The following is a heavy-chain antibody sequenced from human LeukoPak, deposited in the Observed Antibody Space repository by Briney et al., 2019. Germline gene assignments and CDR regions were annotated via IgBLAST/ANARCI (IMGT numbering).Heavy chain of an antibody. CDR2: IYHSRST. CDR1: GGSISSGGYS. CDR3: ARAGQCGGDCYSPYYFDY. Sequence: PSETLSLTCAVSGGSISSGGYSWSWIRQPPGKGLEWIGYIYHSRSTYYNPSLKSRVTISVDRSKNQFSLKLSSVTAADTAVYYCARAGQCGGDCYSPYYFDYWGQGTLVTVSS. J-gene: IGHJ4*02. D-gene: IGHD2-21*02. V-gene: IGHV4-30-2*01.